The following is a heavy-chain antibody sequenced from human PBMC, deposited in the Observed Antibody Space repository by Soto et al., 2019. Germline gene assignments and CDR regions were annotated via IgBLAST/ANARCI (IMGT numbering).Heavy chain of an antibody. V-gene: IGHV3-7*01. CDR1: GFTFSSYW. CDR2: IKQDGSEK. J-gene: IGHJ3*02. D-gene: IGHD6-13*01. Sequence: GGSLRLSCAASGFTFSSYWMSWVRQAPGKGLEWVANIKQDGSEKYYVDSVKGRFTISRDNAKNSLYPQMNSLRAEDTAVYYCARGTIPHPIAAAGCDAFDIWGQGTMVNVSS. CDR3: ARGTIPHPIAAAGCDAFDI.